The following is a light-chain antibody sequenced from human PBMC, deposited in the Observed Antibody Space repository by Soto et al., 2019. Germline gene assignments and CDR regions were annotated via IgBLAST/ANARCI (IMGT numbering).Light chain of an antibody. J-gene: IGKJ2*01. CDR3: QQYNNWPYT. CDR2: GAS. V-gene: IGKV3-15*01. CDR1: QSVSSN. Sequence: EIVMTQSPATLSVSPGERATLSCRASQSVSSNLAWYQQKPGQAPRLLIYGASTRATGIPARFSGSGSGTEVTLTLSSLQSEDFAVYYCQQYNNWPYTFGQGTKLEI.